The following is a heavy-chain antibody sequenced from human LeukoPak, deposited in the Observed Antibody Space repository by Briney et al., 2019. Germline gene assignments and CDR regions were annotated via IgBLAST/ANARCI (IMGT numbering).Heavy chain of an antibody. V-gene: IGHV3-23*01. Sequence: GGSLRLSCAASGFTFSSYAMSWVRQAPGKGLEWVSAISGSGGSTYYADSVKGRFTISRDNSKNTLYLQMNSLRAEDTAVYYCAKLPREGDYYYYYMDVWGKGTTVTVSS. D-gene: IGHD5-18*01. CDR1: GFTFSSYA. CDR2: ISGSGGST. J-gene: IGHJ6*03. CDR3: AKLPREGDYYYYYMDV.